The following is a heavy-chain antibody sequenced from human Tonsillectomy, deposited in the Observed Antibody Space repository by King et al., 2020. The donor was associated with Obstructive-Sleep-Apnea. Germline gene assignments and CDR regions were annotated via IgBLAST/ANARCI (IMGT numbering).Heavy chain of an antibody. CDR1: GFSFSNYA. CDR2: ISGSGGST. J-gene: IGHJ4*02. CDR3: AKFGGSDYGDYLGYFDY. Sequence: VQLVESGGGLVQPGGSLRLSCAASGFSFSNYAMSWVRQAPGKGLEWVSAISGSGGSTYYADSVKGRFTISRDNSKNTIYLQMNSLRAEDTAIYYCAKFGGSDYGDYLGYFDYWGQGTLVTVSS. D-gene: IGHD4-17*01. V-gene: IGHV3-23*04.